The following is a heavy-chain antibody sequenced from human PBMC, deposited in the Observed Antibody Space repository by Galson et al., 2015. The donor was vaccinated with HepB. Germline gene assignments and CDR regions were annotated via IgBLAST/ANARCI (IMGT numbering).Heavy chain of an antibody. CDR3: ATGPRNWAVVSY. CDR2: NKREVDGGTT. Sequence: SLRLSCAASGINIRNSWLSWIRQAPGRGLVWVGRNKREVDGGTTDYAAPVKGRFTISRDDSKNTLYLQMSSLKTEDTAIYYCATGPRNWAVVSYWGQGTLVTVSS. CDR1: GINIRNSW. D-gene: IGHD7-27*01. V-gene: IGHV3-15*01. J-gene: IGHJ4*02.